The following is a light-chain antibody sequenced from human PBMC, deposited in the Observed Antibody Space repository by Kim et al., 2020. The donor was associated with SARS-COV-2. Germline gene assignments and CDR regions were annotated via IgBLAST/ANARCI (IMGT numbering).Light chain of an antibody. CDR1: QVIRKF. CDR2: DVS. V-gene: IGKV1-33*01. J-gene: IGKJ5*01. CDR3: QQNDNFPIT. Sequence: ASVRERVTITCQATQVIRKFLNWYQQRPGKAPELLIYDVSNLQTGVPSRFSGRGHGTHFTLTISSLQPEDVATYYCQQNDNFPITFGQGTRLEIK.